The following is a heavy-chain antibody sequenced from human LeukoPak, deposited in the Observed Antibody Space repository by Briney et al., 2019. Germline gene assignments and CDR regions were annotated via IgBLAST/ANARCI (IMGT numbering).Heavy chain of an antibody. CDR3: ARRDHYDSSGYFDY. CDR1: GGSISSSSYY. Sequence: SETLSLTCTVSGGSISSSSYYWGWIRQPPGKGLEWIGSIYYTANTYYNSSLKSRVTISVDTSKNQFSLKLSSVTAADSAVYYCARRDHYDSSGYFDYWGQGTLVTLSS. D-gene: IGHD3-22*01. CDR2: IYYTANT. J-gene: IGHJ4*02. V-gene: IGHV4-39*01.